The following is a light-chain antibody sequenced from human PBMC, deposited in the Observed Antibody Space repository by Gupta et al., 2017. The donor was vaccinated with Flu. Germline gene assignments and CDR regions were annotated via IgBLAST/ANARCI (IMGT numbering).Light chain of an antibody. Sequence: DIQMTQSPSSLSASVGDRVTITCRASQSISSYLNWYQQKPGKAPKLLIYAASSLQCGVPSRLSGSGSGTDFTLTISSLQPEDFATYYCQQSYSTPWTFGQGTKVEIK. CDR2: AAS. V-gene: IGKV1-39*01. CDR3: QQSYSTPWT. J-gene: IGKJ1*01. CDR1: QSISSY.